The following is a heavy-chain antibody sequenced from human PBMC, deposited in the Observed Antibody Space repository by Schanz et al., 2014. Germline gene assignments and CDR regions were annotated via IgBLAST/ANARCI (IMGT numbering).Heavy chain of an antibody. J-gene: IGHJ4*02. V-gene: IGHV1-69*04. CDR2: IIPILCIA. CDR1: GGTFSSYT. CDR3: ARDQSPYTNSSDVRYFDY. Sequence: QVQLVQSGAEAKKPGSSVKVSCKASGGTFSSYTISWVRQAPGQGLEWMGRIIPILCIADYAQNFQGRVTMTADTSTSTAYMDLRSLRADDSAVYYCARDQSPYTNSSDVRYFDYWGQGSLVTVSS. D-gene: IGHD6-6*01.